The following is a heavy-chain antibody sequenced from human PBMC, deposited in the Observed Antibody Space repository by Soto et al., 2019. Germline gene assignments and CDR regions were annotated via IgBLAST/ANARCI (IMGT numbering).Heavy chain of an antibody. CDR2: MNPNSGNT. CDR1: GYTFTSYD. CDR3: ARVAYYYGSGSYFAFDI. J-gene: IGHJ3*02. Sequence: ASVKVSCKASGYTFTSYDINWVRQATGQGLEWMGWMNPNSGNTGYAQKFQGRVTMTRNTSISTAYMELSSLRSEDTAVYYCARVAYYYGSGSYFAFDIWGKGTMVTVSS. D-gene: IGHD3-10*01. V-gene: IGHV1-8*01.